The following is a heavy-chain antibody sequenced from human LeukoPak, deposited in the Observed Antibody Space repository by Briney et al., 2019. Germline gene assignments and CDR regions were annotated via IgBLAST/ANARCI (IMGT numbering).Heavy chain of an antibody. CDR1: GFTFSSYA. Sequence: PGGSLRLSCAASGFTFSSYAMHWVRQAPGKGLEWVAFIRYDGSNKYYADSVKGRFTISRDNSKNTLYLQMNSLRAEDTAVYYCAKGKIYTGYSSSWPDYWGQGTLVTVSS. D-gene: IGHD6-13*01. CDR2: IRYDGSNK. V-gene: IGHV3-30*02. CDR3: AKGKIYTGYSSSWPDY. J-gene: IGHJ4*02.